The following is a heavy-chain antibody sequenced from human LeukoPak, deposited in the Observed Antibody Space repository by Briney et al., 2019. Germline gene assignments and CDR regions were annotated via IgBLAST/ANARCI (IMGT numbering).Heavy chain of an antibody. D-gene: IGHD3-22*01. V-gene: IGHV1-8*01. CDR2: MNPNSGNT. CDR3: ARGSSYDSSGYNTRGAFDI. Sequence: ASVKVSCKASGYTFTSYDINWVRQATGQGLEWMGWMNPNSGNTGYAQKFQGRVTMTRNTSISTAYMELSSLKSEDTAVYYCARGSSYDSSGYNTRGAFDIWGQGTMVTVSS. J-gene: IGHJ3*02. CDR1: GYTFTSYD.